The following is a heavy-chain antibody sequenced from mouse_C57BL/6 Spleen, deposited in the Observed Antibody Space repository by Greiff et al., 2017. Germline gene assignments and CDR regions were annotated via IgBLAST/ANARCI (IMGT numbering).Heavy chain of an antibody. CDR2: IRLKSDNYAT. CDR1: GFTFSNYW. D-gene: IGHD1-1*01. CDR3: IYGSSYVYFDY. V-gene: IGHV6-3*01. J-gene: IGHJ2*01. Sequence: EVKVVESGGGLVQPGGSMKLSCVASGFTFSNYWMNWVRQSPEKGLEWVAQIRLKSDNYATHYAESVKGRFTISRDDSKSSVYLQMNNLRAEDTGIYYCIYGSSYVYFDYWGQGTTLTVSS.